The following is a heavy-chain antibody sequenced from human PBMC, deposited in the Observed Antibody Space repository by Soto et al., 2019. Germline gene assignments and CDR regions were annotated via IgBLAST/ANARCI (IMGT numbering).Heavy chain of an antibody. V-gene: IGHV3-48*01. J-gene: IGHJ6*02. D-gene: IGHD5-12*01. CDR3: ARADSGYAHGYYYYGMDV. Sequence: EVQLVESGGGLVQPGGSLRLSCAASGFTFSSYSMNWVRQAPGKGLEWVSYISSSSSTIYYADSVKGRFTISRDNAKNSLYLQMTSLRAEETAVYYCARADSGYAHGYYYYGMDVWGQGTTVTVSS. CDR1: GFTFSSYS. CDR2: ISSSSSTI.